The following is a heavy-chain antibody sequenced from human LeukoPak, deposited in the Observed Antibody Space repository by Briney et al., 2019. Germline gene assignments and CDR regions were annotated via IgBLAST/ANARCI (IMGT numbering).Heavy chain of an antibody. V-gene: IGHV3-21*01. Sequence: GGSLRLSCAASGFTFSSYSMNWVRQAPGKGLEWVSSISSSSSYIYYADSVKGRFTISRDNAKNSLYLQMNSLRAEDTAVYYCARGPISAAGTGGPFDYWGQGTLVTVSS. CDR3: ARGPISAAGTGGPFDY. CDR2: ISSSSSYI. CDR1: GFTFSSYS. D-gene: IGHD6-13*01. J-gene: IGHJ4*02.